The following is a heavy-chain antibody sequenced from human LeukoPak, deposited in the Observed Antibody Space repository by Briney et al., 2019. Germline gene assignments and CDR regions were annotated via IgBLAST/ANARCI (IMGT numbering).Heavy chain of an antibody. CDR2: IHYSGST. CDR3: AREDYYGSGSYYYRSSVFDY. J-gene: IGHJ4*02. Sequence: SETLSLTCTVSGGSISSSSYYWGWIRQTPGKGLEWIGSIHYSGSTNYNPSLKSRVTISVDTSKNQFSLKLSSVTAADTAVYYCAREDYYGSGSYYYRSSVFDYWGQGTLVTVSS. CDR1: GGSISSSSYY. D-gene: IGHD3-10*01. V-gene: IGHV4-39*07.